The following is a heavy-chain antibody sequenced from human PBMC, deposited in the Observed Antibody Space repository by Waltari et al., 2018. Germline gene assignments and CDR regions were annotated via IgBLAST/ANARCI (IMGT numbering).Heavy chain of an antibody. J-gene: IGHJ4*02. CDR3: AKVVRSSWYQSDY. CDR1: GFTFSSYA. V-gene: IGHV3-23*03. D-gene: IGHD6-13*01. CDR2: IYSGGWT. Sequence: EVQLLESGGGLVQPGGSLRLSCAASGFTFSSYAMSWVRQAPGKGLEWVSVIYSGGWTYYADSVKVRFTIARDNSKNTLYLQKNSRRAEDTAVYYCAKVVRSSWYQSDYWGQGTLVIVSS.